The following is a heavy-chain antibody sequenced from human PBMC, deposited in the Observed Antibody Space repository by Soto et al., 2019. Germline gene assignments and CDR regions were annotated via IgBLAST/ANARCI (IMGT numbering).Heavy chain of an antibody. CDR1: GYTFTSSG. D-gene: IGHD1-26*01. J-gene: IGHJ4*02. V-gene: IGHV1-18*01. CDR3: ARDGGYSGSY. Sequence: QVQLVQSGAEVKKPGPTVKVSCKASGYTFTSSGISWVRQAPAQGLEWMAWISAYNGNTNYAQKLQGRVTMTTDTTTSTAYVELRSLRSDDTAVYYCARDGGYSGSYWGQGTLVTVSP. CDR2: ISAYNGNT.